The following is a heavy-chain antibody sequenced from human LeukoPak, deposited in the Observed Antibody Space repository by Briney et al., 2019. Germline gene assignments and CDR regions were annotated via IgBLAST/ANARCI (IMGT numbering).Heavy chain of an antibody. D-gene: IGHD6-13*01. J-gene: IGHJ4*02. Sequence: TSETLSLTCTVSGGSISTYYWSWIRQPPGKGLEWIGYIYYSGSTNYNPSLKSRVTISVDTSKNQFSLKLSSVTAADTAVYYCARVAYSSSWYTVGDYFDYWGQGTLVTVSS. CDR2: IYYSGST. CDR1: GGSISTYY. CDR3: ARVAYSSSWYTVGDYFDY. V-gene: IGHV4-59*01.